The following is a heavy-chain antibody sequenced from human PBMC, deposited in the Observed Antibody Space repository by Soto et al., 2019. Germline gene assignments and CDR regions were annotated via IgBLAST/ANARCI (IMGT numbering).Heavy chain of an antibody. D-gene: IGHD2-8*02. V-gene: IGHV4-39*07. CDR3: ARGFTGSAGRFDP. CDR1: GGSISSSSYY. CDR2: IYYSGST. J-gene: IGHJ5*02. Sequence: SETLSLTCTVCGGSISSSSYYWGWIRQPPGKGLEWIGSIYYSGSTYYNPSLKSRVTISADTSLNTAYLQWDSLRASDTAIYYCARGFTGSAGRFDPWGQGTVVTVSS.